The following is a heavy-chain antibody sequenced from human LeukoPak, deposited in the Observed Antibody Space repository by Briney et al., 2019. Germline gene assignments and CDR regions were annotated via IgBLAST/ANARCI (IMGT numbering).Heavy chain of an antibody. D-gene: IGHD6-19*01. CDR3: AHNGWYSIDN. Sequence: SETLSLTCIVSNGSISSSSYYWGWIRQPPGKGLEWIGTIYYSGSTYYNPSLKSRVTISVDTSKNQFSLKLSSVTAADTAVYYCAHNGWYSIDNWGQGTLVTVSS. CDR1: NGSISSSSYY. J-gene: IGHJ4*02. CDR2: IYYSGST. V-gene: IGHV4-39*07.